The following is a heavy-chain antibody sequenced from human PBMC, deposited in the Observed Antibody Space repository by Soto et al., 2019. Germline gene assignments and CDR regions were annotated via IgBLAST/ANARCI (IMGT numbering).Heavy chain of an antibody. CDR1: GYTFTSYD. CDR2: MNPNSGNT. Sequence: GASVKVSCKASGYTFTSYDINWVRQATGQGLEWMGWMNPNSGNTGYAQKFQGRVTMTRNTSISTAYMELSSLRSEDTAVYYCARAVLRYFDWLLYPMAPDYWGQGTLVTVSS. J-gene: IGHJ4*02. D-gene: IGHD3-9*01. V-gene: IGHV1-8*01. CDR3: ARAVLRYFDWLLYPMAPDY.